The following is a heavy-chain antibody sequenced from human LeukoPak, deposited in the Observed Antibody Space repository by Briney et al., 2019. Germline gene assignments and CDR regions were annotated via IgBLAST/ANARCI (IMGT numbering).Heavy chain of an antibody. CDR1: GGSFSSSTYY. CDR3: ARQHYSSSWYYYYYYYMDV. D-gene: IGHD6-13*01. Sequence: PETLSLTCSVSGGSFSSSTYYWGWIRQPPGKGLEWIGAIYYSGPSYYNSSLKSRVTISVDTSKNQFSLKLSSVTAADTAVYCCARQHYSSSWYYYYYYYMDVWGKGTTVTISS. J-gene: IGHJ6*03. CDR2: IYYSGPS. V-gene: IGHV4-39*01.